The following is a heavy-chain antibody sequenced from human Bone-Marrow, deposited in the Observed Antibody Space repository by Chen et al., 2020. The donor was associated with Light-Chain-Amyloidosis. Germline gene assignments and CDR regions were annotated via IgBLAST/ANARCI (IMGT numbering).Heavy chain of an antibody. Sequence: EVQLVESGGGLVQPGGSLRLSCSASGFVFSNYGMNWVRQAPGKGLEWISYIRGSSSAVSSADSVNGRFTISRDNAKNSLSLQMNSLRAEDTAIYYCARRSYGGPDRWGQGTLVTGSS. V-gene: IGHV3-48*01. CDR3: ARRSYGGPDR. J-gene: IGHJ5*02. D-gene: IGHD4-17*01. CDR2: IRGSSSAV. CDR1: GFVFSNYG.